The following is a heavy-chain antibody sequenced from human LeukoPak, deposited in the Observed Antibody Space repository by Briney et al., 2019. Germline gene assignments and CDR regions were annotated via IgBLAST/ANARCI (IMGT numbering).Heavy chain of an antibody. V-gene: IGHV3-21*01. CDR3: ARLNGGGYYYYGMDA. CDR2: ISSSSSYI. J-gene: IGHJ6*02. D-gene: IGHD2-8*01. CDR1: GFTFSSYS. Sequence: GGSLRLSCAASGFTFSSYSMNWVRQAPGKGLEWVSSISSSSSYIYYADSVKGRFTISRDNAKNSLYLQMNSLRAEDTAVYYCARLNGGGYYYYGMDAWGQGTTVTVSS.